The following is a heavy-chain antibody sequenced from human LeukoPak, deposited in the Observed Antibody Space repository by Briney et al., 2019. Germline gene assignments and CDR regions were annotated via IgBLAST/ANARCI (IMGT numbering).Heavy chain of an antibody. CDR2: IYHSGST. CDR3: ARVGIAAAGTLSPYYGMDV. CDR1: GYSISSGYY. V-gene: IGHV4-38-2*01. Sequence: SETLSLTCAVPGYSISSGYYWGWIRQPPGKGLEWIGSIYHSGSTYYNPSLKSRVTISVDTSMNQFSLKLSSVTAADTAVYYCARVGIAAAGTLSPYYGMDVWGKGTTVTVSS. J-gene: IGHJ6*04. D-gene: IGHD6-13*01.